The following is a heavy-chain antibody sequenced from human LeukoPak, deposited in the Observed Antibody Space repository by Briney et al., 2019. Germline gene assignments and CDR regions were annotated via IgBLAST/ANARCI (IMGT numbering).Heavy chain of an antibody. CDR2: IIPIFGTP. J-gene: IGHJ4*02. CDR1: GGTFSSYA. D-gene: IGHD6-13*01. V-gene: IGHV1-69*01. CDR3: VRGDLDGASSWYGSF. Sequence: SVKVSCKASGGTFSSYAINWVRQAPGQGLEWVGGIIPIFGTPTYAQKFQGRVTITADESTSTAYMELSSLRSEDTAVYYCVRGDLDGASSWYGSFWGQGTLVAVSS.